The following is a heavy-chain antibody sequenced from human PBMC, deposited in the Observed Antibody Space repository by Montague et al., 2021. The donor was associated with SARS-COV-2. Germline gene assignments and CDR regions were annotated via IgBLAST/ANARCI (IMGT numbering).Heavy chain of an antibody. Sequence: KYNPSLESRVTISVDTSKKQFSLKVNSVTAADTAVYYCAKDGEALAWGTFDIWGLGTMVIVS. CDR3: AKDGEALAWGTFDI. D-gene: IGHD3-10*01. J-gene: IGHJ3*02. V-gene: IGHV4-4*06.